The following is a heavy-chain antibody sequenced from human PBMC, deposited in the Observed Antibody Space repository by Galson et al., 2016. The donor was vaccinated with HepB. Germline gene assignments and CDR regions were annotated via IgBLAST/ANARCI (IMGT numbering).Heavy chain of an antibody. CDR3: ARDLMSPYNWFDP. J-gene: IGHJ5*02. Sequence: SLRLSCAASGFMFSTYWMTWVRQAPGKGLEWVANINQDGSEKYHVDSVKGRFTISKDNGKNSLFLQLNSLRAEDTAVYYCARDLMSPYNWFDPWGQGALVTVSS. V-gene: IGHV3-7*01. CDR2: INQDGSEK. CDR1: GFMFSTYW.